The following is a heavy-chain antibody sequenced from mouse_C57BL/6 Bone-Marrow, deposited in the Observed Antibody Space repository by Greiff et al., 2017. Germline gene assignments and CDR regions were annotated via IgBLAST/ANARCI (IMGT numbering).Heavy chain of an antibody. CDR1: GYTFTSYG. Sequence: VQLQESGAELARPGASVKLSCKASGYTFTSYGISWVKQRTGQGLEWIGEIYPRSGNTYYNEKFKGKATLTADKSSSTAYMQLSSLTSEDSAVYYCAIRGLLRRGFAYWGQGTLVTVSA. CDR2: IYPRSGNT. D-gene: IGHD1-1*01. V-gene: IGHV1-81*01. CDR3: AIRGLLRRGFAY. J-gene: IGHJ3*01.